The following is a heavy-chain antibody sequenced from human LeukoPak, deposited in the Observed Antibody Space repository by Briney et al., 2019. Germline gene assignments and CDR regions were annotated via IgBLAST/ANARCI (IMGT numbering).Heavy chain of an antibody. V-gene: IGHV3-23*01. CDR3: GGEVVYFNGRGYYGDFFDV. D-gene: IGHD3-22*01. CDR1: GFTFSTYS. CDR2: ISGSEDST. Sequence: GGSLRLSCAASGFTFSTYSMNWVRQAPGKGLEWVSGISGSEDSTYYADSVKGRVTISRDNSKNTLYLQMNSLRAEDTAVYYCGGEVVYFNGRGYYGDFFDVWGKGTVVPVFS. J-gene: IGHJ3*01.